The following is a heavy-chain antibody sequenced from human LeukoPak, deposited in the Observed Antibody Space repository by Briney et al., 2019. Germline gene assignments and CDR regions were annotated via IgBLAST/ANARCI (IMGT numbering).Heavy chain of an antibody. V-gene: IGHV4-39*01. Sequence: NRWDTQTLPCSVCGRFINRCSYHCPRVPRPRGKGLEWIGSTFYSGSTYYNPSLKSRVSISVDTSKNQFSLKLSSVTAAETAVYYCATQILLCHYYWGQGTLVTVHS. CDR1: GRFINRCSYH. D-gene: IGHD3-10*02. J-gene: IGHJ4*02. CDR3: ATQILLCHYY. CDR2: TFYSGST.